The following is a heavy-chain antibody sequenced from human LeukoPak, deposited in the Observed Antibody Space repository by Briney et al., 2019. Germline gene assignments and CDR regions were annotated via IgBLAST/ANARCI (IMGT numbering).Heavy chain of an antibody. D-gene: IGHD3-22*01. Sequence: SETLSLTCTVSGGSISSSSYYWGWIRQPPGKGLEWIGSIYYSGSTYYNPSLKSRVTISVDTSKNQFSLKLSSVTAADTAVYYCARDSSGAYYYYGTDVWGQGTTVTVSS. CDR2: IYYSGST. V-gene: IGHV4-39*07. J-gene: IGHJ6*02. CDR3: ARDSSGAYYYYGTDV. CDR1: GGSISSSSYY.